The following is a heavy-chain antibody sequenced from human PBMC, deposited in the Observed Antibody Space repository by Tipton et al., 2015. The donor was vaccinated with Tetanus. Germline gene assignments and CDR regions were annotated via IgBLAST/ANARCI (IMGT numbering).Heavy chain of an antibody. D-gene: IGHD2-8*01. CDR2: IYYSGST. CDR1: GGSISSGDYY. V-gene: IGHV4-30-4*01. J-gene: IGHJ6*02. CDR3: ASQYCTNGVCYDGRGTYYYYGMDV. Sequence: TLSLTCTVSGGSISSGDYYWSWIRQPPGKGLEWIGYIYYSGSTYYNPSLKSRVTISVDTSKNQFSLKLSSVTAADTAVYYCASQYCTNGVCYDGRGTYYYYGMDVWGQGTTVTVSS.